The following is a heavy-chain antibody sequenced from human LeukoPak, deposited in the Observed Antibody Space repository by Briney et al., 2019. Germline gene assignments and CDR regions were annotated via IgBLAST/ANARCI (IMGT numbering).Heavy chain of an antibody. CDR2: ISYDGSNK. CDR1: GFTFSSYA. CDR3: ARDESYSSALDY. Sequence: GGSLRLSCAASGFTFSSYAMHWVRQAPGKGLEWVAVISYDGSNKYYADSVKGRPTISRDNSKNTLYLQMNSLRAEDTAVYYCARDESYSSALDYWGQGTLVTVSS. J-gene: IGHJ4*02. V-gene: IGHV3-30-3*01. D-gene: IGHD6-19*01.